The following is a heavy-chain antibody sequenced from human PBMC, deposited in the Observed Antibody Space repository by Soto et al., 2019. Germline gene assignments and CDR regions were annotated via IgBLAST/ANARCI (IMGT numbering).Heavy chain of an antibody. CDR3: ARATDSSWYGRSYYYYYGMDV. Sequence: QVQLQQWGAGLLKPSETLSLTCAVYGRSFSGYYWSWIRQPPGKGLEWIGEINHSGSTNYNPSLKSRVTISVDTSKNQFSLTLSAVTAADTAVYYCARATDSSWYGRSYYYYYGMDVWGQGTTVTVSS. CDR2: INHSGST. V-gene: IGHV4-34*01. J-gene: IGHJ6*02. CDR1: GRSFSGYY. D-gene: IGHD6-13*01.